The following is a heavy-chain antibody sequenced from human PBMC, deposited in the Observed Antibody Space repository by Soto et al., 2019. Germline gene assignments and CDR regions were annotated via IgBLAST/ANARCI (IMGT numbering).Heavy chain of an antibody. D-gene: IGHD6-19*01. J-gene: IGHJ6*02. Sequence: PSETRSLTCPVYGGSISTSCWSWIRPPPGKGLEWIGYIYYSGSTSYNPSLKSRVTISVDTSKNQFSLKLRSVTAADTAVYYCASDRSSGWDQGYGMDVWGQGTTVTVSS. V-gene: IGHV4-59*01. CDR1: GGSISTSC. CDR2: IYYSGST. CDR3: ASDRSSGWDQGYGMDV.